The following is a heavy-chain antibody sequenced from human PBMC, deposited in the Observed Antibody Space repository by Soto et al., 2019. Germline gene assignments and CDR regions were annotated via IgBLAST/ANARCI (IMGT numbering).Heavy chain of an antibody. CDR1: GGSISTDHYH. V-gene: IGHV4-30-4*01. CDR3: AREDDGGDRNYYGLDV. Sequence: QVQLQESGPGLVRPSQTLSLTCTVSGGSISTDHYHWTWIRQTPGTGLEWIGYIHYSGSIHFNPSLQSRVSMSLDTSKNLFSLKLSSVTAADTAVYFCAREDDGGDRNYYGLDVWCQGTTVTVSS. CDR2: IHYSGSI. J-gene: IGHJ6*02. D-gene: IGHD2-21*02.